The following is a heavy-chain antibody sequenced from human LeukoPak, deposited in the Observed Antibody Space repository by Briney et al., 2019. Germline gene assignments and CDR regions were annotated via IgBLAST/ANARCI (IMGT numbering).Heavy chain of an antibody. Sequence: GGSLRLSCAASGFTFSTYAMSWVRQAPGKGLEWVSSISGSGSGTFYADSVKGRFTISRDNSKNTLYLQMNSLRAEDTAVYYCAKDHSGSYYESYFDLWGRGTLVTVSS. CDR3: AKDHSGSYYESYFDL. CDR2: ISGSGSGT. V-gene: IGHV3-23*01. J-gene: IGHJ2*01. CDR1: GFTFSTYA. D-gene: IGHD1-26*01.